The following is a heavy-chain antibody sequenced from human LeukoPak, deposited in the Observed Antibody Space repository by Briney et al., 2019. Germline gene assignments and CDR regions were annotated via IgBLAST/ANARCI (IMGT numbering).Heavy chain of an antibody. Sequence: GGSLRLSCAASGFTFSSYGMHWVRQAPGKGLEWVAVISYDGSNKYYADSVKGRFTISRDNSKNTLYLQMNSLRAEDTAVYYCAKAASSWLDYWGRGTMVTVSS. CDR3: AKAASSWLDY. V-gene: IGHV3-30*18. CDR2: ISYDGSNK. J-gene: IGHJ4*02. CDR1: GFTFSSYG. D-gene: IGHD6-13*01.